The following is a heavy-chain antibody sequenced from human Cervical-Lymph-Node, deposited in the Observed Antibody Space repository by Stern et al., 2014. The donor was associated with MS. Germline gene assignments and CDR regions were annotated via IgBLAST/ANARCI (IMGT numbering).Heavy chain of an antibody. CDR1: GFIFADYA. J-gene: IGHJ4*02. CDR2: IRSKTYGGTA. Sequence: VQLVQSGGGLVQPGRSLRLSCTTSGFIFADYAMTWFRQAPGKWLEWVGFIRSKTYGGTAEYAASVKGRFTISRDDSKSIAYLEMNSLKTEDTAVYYCTKYSGYTYADFDYWGQGTLVTVSS. V-gene: IGHV3-49*03. D-gene: IGHD5-18*01. CDR3: TKYSGYTYADFDY.